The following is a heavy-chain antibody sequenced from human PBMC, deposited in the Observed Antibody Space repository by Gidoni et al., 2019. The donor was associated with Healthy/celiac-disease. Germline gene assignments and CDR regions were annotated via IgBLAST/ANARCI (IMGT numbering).Heavy chain of an antibody. Sequence: QVQLVQSGAEVKKPGSSVKVSCKASGGTFSSYAISWVRQAPGQGLEWMGGIIPIFGTANYAQKFQGRVTITADESTSTAYMELSSLRSEDTAVYYCARSEGPVRFSSGWYLRADYWGQGTLVTVSS. CDR2: IIPIFGTA. D-gene: IGHD6-19*01. J-gene: IGHJ4*02. CDR3: ARSEGPVRFSSGWYLRADY. CDR1: GGTFSSYA. V-gene: IGHV1-69*01.